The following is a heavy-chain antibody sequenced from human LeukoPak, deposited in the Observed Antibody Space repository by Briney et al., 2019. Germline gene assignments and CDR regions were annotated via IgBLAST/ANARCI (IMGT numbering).Heavy chain of an antibody. D-gene: IGHD4-23*01. CDR2: ISYDGTFK. Sequence: GGSLRLSCAASGFTFSSFAVHWVRQAPGKGLHWVALISYDGTFKYYADSVRGRFTISRDNSKNTLYLQMNSLRTEDTALYYCARGYGGSSGYYYGMDVWGQGTTVTVS. CDR1: GFTFSSFA. J-gene: IGHJ6*02. V-gene: IGHV3-30-3*01. CDR3: ARGYGGSSGYYYGMDV.